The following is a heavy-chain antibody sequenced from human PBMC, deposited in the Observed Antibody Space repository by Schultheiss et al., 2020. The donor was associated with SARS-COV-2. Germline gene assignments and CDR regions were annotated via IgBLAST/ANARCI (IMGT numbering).Heavy chain of an antibody. V-gene: IGHV4-4*02. CDR2: INHSGST. D-gene: IGHD2-21*02. Sequence: SETLSLTCTVSGGSISSSNWWSWVRQPPGKGLEWIGEINHSGSTNYNPSLKSRVTISVDTSKNQFSLKLSSVTAADTAVYYCARDTYCGGDCYKTEDYWGQGTLVTVSS. CDR1: GGSISSSNW. CDR3: ARDTYCGGDCYKTEDY. J-gene: IGHJ4*02.